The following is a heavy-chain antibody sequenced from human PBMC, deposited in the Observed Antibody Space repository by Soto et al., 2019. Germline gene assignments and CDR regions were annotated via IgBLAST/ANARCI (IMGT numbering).Heavy chain of an antibody. J-gene: IGHJ4*02. CDR2: IKQDGSEK. D-gene: IGHD2-15*01. CDR1: GFTFSSYW. Sequence: EVQLVESGGGLVQPGGSLRLSCAASGFTFSSYWMSWVRQAPGTGLEWVANIKQDGSEKYYVDSVKGRFTISRDNAKNSLYLQMNSLRAEDTAVYYCARDIGYCSGGSCWTDYWGQGTLVTVSS. CDR3: ARDIGYCSGGSCWTDY. V-gene: IGHV3-7*01.